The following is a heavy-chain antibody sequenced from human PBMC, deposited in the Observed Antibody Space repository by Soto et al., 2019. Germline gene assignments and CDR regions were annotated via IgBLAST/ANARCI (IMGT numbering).Heavy chain of an antibody. J-gene: IGHJ4*02. V-gene: IGHV2-26*01. CDR1: GFSLSNARMG. CDR2: IFSNDEK. D-gene: IGHD3-3*01. Sequence: SGPTLVNPTETLTLTCTVSGFSLSNARMGVSWIRQPPGKALEWLAHIFSNDEKSYSTSMKSRLTISKDTSKSQVVLTMTNMDPVDTATYYCARIARDYDFLIGSRVDYWGQGTLVTVSS. CDR3: ARIARDYDFLIGSRVDY.